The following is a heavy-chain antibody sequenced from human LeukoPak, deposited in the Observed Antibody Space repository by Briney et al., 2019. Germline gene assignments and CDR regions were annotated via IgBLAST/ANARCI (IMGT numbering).Heavy chain of an antibody. Sequence: GGSLRLSCAASGFTFSSYWMSWVRQAPGKGLEWVSAISDNGERTYYADSVRGRFTISRDNSKNTLYLQMNSLRAEDTALYYCAKRYIGNYYFDYWGQGTLVTVSS. CDR1: GFTFSSYW. CDR2: ISDNGERT. D-gene: IGHD3-16*02. V-gene: IGHV3-23*01. J-gene: IGHJ4*02. CDR3: AKRYIGNYYFDY.